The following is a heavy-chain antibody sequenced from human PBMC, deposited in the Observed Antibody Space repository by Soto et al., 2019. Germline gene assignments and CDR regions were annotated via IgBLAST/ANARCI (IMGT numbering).Heavy chain of an antibody. J-gene: IGHJ6*02. D-gene: IGHD3-16*01. CDR3: ARVPSPFDYYYAMDV. CDR1: GDSISSGNKY. Sequence: SETLSLTCTVSGDSISSGNKYWGWIRQPPGKGLEWIGYTFSSGTTYYNPSLKSRLTMSLDASQNQFSLKLNSLTDADTAVYFCARVPSPFDYYYAMDVWGQGTTVTVSS. CDR2: TFSSGTT. V-gene: IGHV4-30-4*01.